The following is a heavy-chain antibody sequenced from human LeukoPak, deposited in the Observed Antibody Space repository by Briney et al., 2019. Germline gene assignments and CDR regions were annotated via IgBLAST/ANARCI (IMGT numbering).Heavy chain of an antibody. D-gene: IGHD5-24*01. CDR1: GFTFSSYA. CDR2: IKSKTDGGTT. CDR3: TTPDGYNSY. J-gene: IGHJ4*02. V-gene: IGHV3-15*01. Sequence: GGSLRLSCAASGFTFSSYAMSWVRQAPGKGLEWVGRIKSKTDGGTTDYAAPVRGRFTISRDDSKNTLYLQMNSLKTEDTAVYYCTTPDGYNSYWGQGTLVTVSS.